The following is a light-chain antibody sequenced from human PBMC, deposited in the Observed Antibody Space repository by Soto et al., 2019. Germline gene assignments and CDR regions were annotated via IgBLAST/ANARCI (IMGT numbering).Light chain of an antibody. CDR2: GAS. Sequence: EIVLTQSPGTLSLSPGDRATLSCRASQSVSTNYLAWYQQSLGQAPRLLIYGASIRATDIPDRFSGSGSGTDFTLTISRLEPEDFAVYYCHQYGSTPFPFGPGTQVDIQ. V-gene: IGKV3-20*01. CDR1: QSVSTNY. CDR3: HQYGSTPFP. J-gene: IGKJ3*01.